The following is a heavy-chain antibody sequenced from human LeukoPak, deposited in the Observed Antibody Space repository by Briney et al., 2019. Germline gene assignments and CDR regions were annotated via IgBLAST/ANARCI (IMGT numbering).Heavy chain of an antibody. D-gene: IGHD4-11*01. J-gene: IGHJ6*03. CDR1: SGSITSGGYY. CDR2: IYYSGST. Sequence: SQTLSLTCTVSSGSITSGGYYWNWIRQHPGKGLEWIGYIYYSGSTFYNPSLKSRVTMSVDTSKNQFSLKLSSVTAADTAVYYCARAPKAMTTVRYYYYYYMDVWGKGTTVPVSS. CDR3: ARAPKAMTTVRYYYYYYMDV. V-gene: IGHV4-31*03.